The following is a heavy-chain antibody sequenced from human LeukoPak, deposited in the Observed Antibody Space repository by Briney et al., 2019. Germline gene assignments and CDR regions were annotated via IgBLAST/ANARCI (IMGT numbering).Heavy chain of an antibody. D-gene: IGHD6-13*01. CDR2: IYSGGST. CDR1: GFTVSSNY. V-gene: IGHV3-66*01. Sequence: GGSLRLSCAASGFTVSSNYMSWVRQAPGKGLEWVSVIYSGGSTYYADSVKGRFTISRDNSKNTLYLQMNSLRAEDTAVYYCAGDQPPLRSSWYDPDYYYYGMDVWGQGTTVTVSS. CDR3: AGDQPPLRSSWYDPDYYYYGMDV. J-gene: IGHJ6*02.